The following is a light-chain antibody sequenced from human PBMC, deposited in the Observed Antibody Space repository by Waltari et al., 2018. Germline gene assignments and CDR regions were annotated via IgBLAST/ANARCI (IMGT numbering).Light chain of an antibody. V-gene: IGKV3-15*01. CDR1: QSVNSN. Sequence: EVVMTQSPATLSVSPGERATLPCRASQSVNSNLAWYQQKPGQAPRLLIYGASTRAIGVPARFSGSGSGTEFTLTISSLQSEDFAVYYCQQYNNWPPQLTFGGGTKVEIK. CDR2: GAS. J-gene: IGKJ4*01. CDR3: QQYNNWPPQLT.